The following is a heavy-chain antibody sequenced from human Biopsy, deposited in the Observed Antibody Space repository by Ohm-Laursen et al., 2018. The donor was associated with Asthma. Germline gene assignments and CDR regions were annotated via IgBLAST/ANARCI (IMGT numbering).Heavy chain of an antibody. CDR3: ARASLAARANWFDP. CDR2: IYYSGST. Sequence: TLSLTCPVSGGSINIGDYYWSWIRQHPVKGLEWIGHIYYSGSTSHNPSLTSRLTISVDTSKNQFSLKLTSVTAADTAVYYCARASLAARANWFDPWGQGTLVSVSS. V-gene: IGHV4-30-4*08. CDR1: GGSINIGDYY. J-gene: IGHJ5*02. D-gene: IGHD6-6*01.